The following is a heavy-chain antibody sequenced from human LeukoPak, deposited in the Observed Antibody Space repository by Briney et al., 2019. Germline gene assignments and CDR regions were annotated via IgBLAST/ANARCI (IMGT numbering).Heavy chain of an antibody. D-gene: IGHD6-13*01. CDR2: IYHSGST. CDR3: ARAHPKRRIAAAGTGAFDI. J-gene: IGHJ3*02. CDR1: GYSISSGYY. V-gene: IGHV4-38-2*02. Sequence: SETLSLTCTVSGYSISSGYYWGWIRQPPGKGLEWIGSIYHSGSTYYNPSLKSRVTISVDTSKNQFSLKLSSVTAADTAVYYCARAHPKRRIAAAGTGAFDIWGQGTMVTVSS.